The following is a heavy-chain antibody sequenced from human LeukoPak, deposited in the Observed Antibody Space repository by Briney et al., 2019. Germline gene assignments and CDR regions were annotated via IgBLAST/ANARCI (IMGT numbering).Heavy chain of an antibody. J-gene: IGHJ3*02. D-gene: IGHD6-19*01. V-gene: IGHV4-31*03. CDR2: IYYSGST. CDR3: ARDVGGIAVAGRAFDI. CDR1: GGSISSGGYY. Sequence: SETLSLTCTVSGGSISSGGYYWSWIRQHPGKGLEWIGYIYYSGSTYYNPSLKSRVTISVDTSKNQFSLKLSSVTAADTAMYYCARDVGGIAVAGRAFDIWGQGTMVTVSS.